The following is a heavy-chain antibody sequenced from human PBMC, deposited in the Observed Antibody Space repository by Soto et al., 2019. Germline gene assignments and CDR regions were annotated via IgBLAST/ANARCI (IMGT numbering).Heavy chain of an antibody. CDR3: ARAGDYSFYYMDV. Sequence: QVTLKESGPVLVKPTETLTLTCTVSGFSLTNATMGVSWIRQPPGKALEWITHIFSTDEISYNTSLKSRVTISQDTSKSQVVLTMTNMDPVDTATYYCARAGDYSFYYMDVWGKGTTVIVSS. D-gene: IGHD7-27*01. CDR2: IFSTDEI. CDR1: GFSLTNATMG. V-gene: IGHV2-26*01. J-gene: IGHJ6*03.